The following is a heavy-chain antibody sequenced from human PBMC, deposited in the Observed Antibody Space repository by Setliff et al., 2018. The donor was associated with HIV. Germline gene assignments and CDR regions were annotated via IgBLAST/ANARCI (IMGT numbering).Heavy chain of an antibody. D-gene: IGHD3-22*01. CDR3: ARSRIRGYYDTSPAMAFDI. V-gene: IGHV4-59*08. Sequence: ETLSLTCTVSGGSISSHYWSWIRQPPGKGLEWIGSIYYSGSTNYNPSLKSRVTISVDTSKNQFSLKLISVSAADTAVYYCARSRIRGYYDTSPAMAFDIWGQGTMVTVSS. CDR2: IYYSGST. J-gene: IGHJ3*02. CDR1: GGSISSHY.